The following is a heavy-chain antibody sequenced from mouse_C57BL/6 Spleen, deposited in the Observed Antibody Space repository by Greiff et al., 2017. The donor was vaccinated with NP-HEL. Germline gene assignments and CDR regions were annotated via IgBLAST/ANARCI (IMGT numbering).Heavy chain of an antibody. CDR1: GYTFTSYG. D-gene: IGHD4-1*01. CDR2: IYPRSGNT. J-gene: IGHJ1*03. Sequence: QVQLKESGAELARPGASVKLSCKASGYTFTSYGISWVKQRTGQGLEWIGEIYPRSGNTYYNEKFKGKATLTADKSSSTAYMELRSLTSEDSAVYFCARSAELLGYFDVWGTGTTVTVSS. CDR3: ARSAELLGYFDV. V-gene: IGHV1-81*01.